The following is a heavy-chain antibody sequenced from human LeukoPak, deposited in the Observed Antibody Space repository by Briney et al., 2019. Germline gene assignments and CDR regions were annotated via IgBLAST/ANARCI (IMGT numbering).Heavy chain of an antibody. V-gene: IGHV1-18*01. J-gene: IGHJ4*02. CDR2: ISAYNGNT. Sequence: EASVKVSCKASGYTFTSYGISWVRQAPGQGLEWMGWISAYNGNTNYAQKLQGRVTMTTDTSTSTAYMELRSPRSDDTAVYYCARVVVVAATPDYFDYWGQGTLVTVSS. D-gene: IGHD2-15*01. CDR1: GYTFTSYG. CDR3: ARVVVVAATPDYFDY.